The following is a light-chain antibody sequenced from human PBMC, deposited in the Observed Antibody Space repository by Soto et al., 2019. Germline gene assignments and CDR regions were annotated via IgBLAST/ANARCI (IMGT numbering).Light chain of an antibody. J-gene: IGKJ1*01. CDR2: GAS. Sequence: GVTRWPGALFVFAGEXATLSCRASQSVGSNVAWYQQKPGQAPRLLIYGASSRATGIPARVSGSGSGTDFTLTISSRHSIDVGVYYCHQNNERPPWTFGQGTKVDIK. CDR1: QSVGSN. CDR3: HQNNERPPWT. V-gene: IGKV3-15*01.